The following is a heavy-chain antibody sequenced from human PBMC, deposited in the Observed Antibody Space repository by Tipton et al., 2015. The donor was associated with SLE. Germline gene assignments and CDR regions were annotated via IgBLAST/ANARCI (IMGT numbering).Heavy chain of an antibody. J-gene: IGHJ1*01. V-gene: IGHV4-31*03. CDR2: MHYRGTT. D-gene: IGHD2-2*02. CDR3: ARGFLYDGFQV. Sequence: TLSLTCTVSGGSISSGSFHWSWIRQHPEKGLEWIAYMHYRGTTFYNPSLKTRVTISVDTSKDQFSLRLTSVTAADTVVYYCARGFLYDGFQVWGQGTLVTVSS. CDR1: GGSISSGSFH.